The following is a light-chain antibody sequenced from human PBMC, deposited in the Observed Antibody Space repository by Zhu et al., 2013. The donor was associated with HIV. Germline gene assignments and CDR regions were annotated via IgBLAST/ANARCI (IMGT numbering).Light chain of an antibody. CDR3: HQYDTLPYS. J-gene: IGKJ2*03. CDR2: DAS. V-gene: IGKV1-33*01. Sequence: DFQMTQSPASLSASVGDRVTITCQASEDISNYLNWYQQKPGKAPKLLINDASNLEGGVPSRFSGSGSGTHFTLTINNLQPEDFATYYCHQYDTLPYSFGQGTKVEIK. CDR1: EDISNY.